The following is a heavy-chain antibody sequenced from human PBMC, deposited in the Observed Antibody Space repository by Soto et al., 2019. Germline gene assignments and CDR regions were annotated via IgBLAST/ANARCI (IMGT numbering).Heavy chain of an antibody. CDR3: KTGGSKNNYVGFDY. V-gene: IGHV3-73*01. D-gene: IGHD4-4*01. J-gene: IGHJ4*02. CDR2: IRSKANSYAT. Sequence: PGGSLRLSCAASGFTFSGSAMHWVRQASGKGLEWVGRIRSKANSYATAYAASVKGRFTISRDDSKNTAYLQMNSLKTEDTAVYYCKTGGSKNNYVGFDYWGQGTLVTVSS. CDR1: GFTFSGSA.